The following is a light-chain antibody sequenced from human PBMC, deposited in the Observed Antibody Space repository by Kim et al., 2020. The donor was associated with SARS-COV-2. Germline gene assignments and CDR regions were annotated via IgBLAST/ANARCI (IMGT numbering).Light chain of an antibody. CDR3: SSYAGSNNWV. Sequence: GPSVTHSSPGTGVDVCGNTYVSCNQQHPGKAPTFMIYEVSKRPSGVPDRFSGSKSGNTASLTVSGLQAEDEADYYCSSYAGSNNWVFGGGTQLTVL. CDR2: EVS. V-gene: IGLV2-8*01. J-gene: IGLJ3*02. CDR1: GVDVCGNTY.